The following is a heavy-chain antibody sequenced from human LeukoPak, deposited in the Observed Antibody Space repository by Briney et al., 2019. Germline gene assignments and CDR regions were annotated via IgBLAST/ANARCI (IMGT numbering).Heavy chain of an antibody. D-gene: IGHD1-26*01. Sequence: SETLSLTCTVSGGSISSGDYYWSWIRQPPGKGLEWIGYTYYSGSTYYNPSLKSRVTISVDTSKNQFSLKLSSVTAADTAVYYCARQRYRSLREPMDVWGQGATVTVSS. CDR2: TYYSGST. J-gene: IGHJ6*02. V-gene: IGHV4-30-4*08. CDR3: ARQRYRSLREPMDV. CDR1: GGSISSGDYY.